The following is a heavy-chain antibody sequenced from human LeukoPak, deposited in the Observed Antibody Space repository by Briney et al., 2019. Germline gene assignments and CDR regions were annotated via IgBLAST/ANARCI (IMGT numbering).Heavy chain of an antibody. Sequence: GGSLRLSCAASGFTFSSYIMNWVRQAPGKGLEWVSSISSSSSYIYYADSVKGRFTISRDNAKNSLYLQMNSLRAEDTAVYYCAIVVSDWGYGSGITDYWGQGTLVPVSS. V-gene: IGHV3-21*01. CDR1: GFTFSSYI. CDR2: ISSSSSYI. CDR3: AIVVSDWGYGSGITDY. D-gene: IGHD3-10*01. J-gene: IGHJ4*02.